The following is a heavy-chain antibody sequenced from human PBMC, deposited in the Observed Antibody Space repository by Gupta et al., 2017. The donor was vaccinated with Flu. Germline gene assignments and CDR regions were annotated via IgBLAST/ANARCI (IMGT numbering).Heavy chain of an antibody. J-gene: IGHJ3*02. V-gene: IGHV4-31*02. CDR3: ARDSISGSYYNEPI. D-gene: IGHD3-10*01. Sequence: YYNPSLKSRVTISVDTSKNQFSLKLSSVTAADTAVYYCARDSISGSYYNEPIWGQGTMVTVSS.